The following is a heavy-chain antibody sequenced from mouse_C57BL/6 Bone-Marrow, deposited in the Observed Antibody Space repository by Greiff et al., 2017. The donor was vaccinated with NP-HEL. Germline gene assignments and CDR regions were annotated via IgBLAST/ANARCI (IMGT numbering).Heavy chain of an antibody. V-gene: IGHV1-64*01. CDR1: GYTFTSYW. Sequence: VQLQQSGAELVKPGASVKLSCKASGYTFTSYWMHWVKQRPGQGLEWIGMIHPNSGSTNYNEKFKSKATLTVDKSSSTAYMQLSSLTSEDSAVYYCAYDGYYVWYFDVWGTGTTVTVSS. CDR3: AYDGYYVWYFDV. J-gene: IGHJ1*03. CDR2: IHPNSGST. D-gene: IGHD2-3*01.